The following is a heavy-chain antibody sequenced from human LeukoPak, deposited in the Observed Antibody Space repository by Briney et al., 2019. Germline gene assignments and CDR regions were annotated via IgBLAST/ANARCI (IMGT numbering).Heavy chain of an antibody. V-gene: IGHV3-30*18. CDR1: GFTFNTYG. J-gene: IGHJ5*01. CDR3: VKEVIHLWFTS. Sequence: PGGSLRLSCAASGFTFNTYGMHWVRQAPGKGLEWVAFISYDGSLKNYADSVKGRFTISRDNSKNTLYLQMTSLRPEDTAVYYCVKEVIHLWFTSWGQGALVTVSS. CDR2: ISYDGSLK. D-gene: IGHD2-21*01.